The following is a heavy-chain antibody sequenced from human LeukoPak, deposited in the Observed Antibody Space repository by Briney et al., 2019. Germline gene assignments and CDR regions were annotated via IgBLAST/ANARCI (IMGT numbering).Heavy chain of an antibody. CDR1: GYTFTSYY. J-gene: IGHJ4*02. V-gene: IGHV1-46*01. CDR3: ARDRAYYYDSSGYYYAPFDY. CDR2: INPSGGST. D-gene: IGHD3-22*01. Sequence: ASVTVSCKASGYTFTSYYMHWVRQAPGQGLEWMGIINPSGGSTSYAQKFQGRVTMTRDTSTSTVYMELSSLRSEDTAVYYCARDRAYYYDSSGYYYAPFDYWGQGTLVTVSS.